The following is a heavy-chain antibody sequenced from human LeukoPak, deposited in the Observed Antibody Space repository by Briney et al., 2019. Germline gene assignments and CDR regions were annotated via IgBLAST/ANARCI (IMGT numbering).Heavy chain of an antibody. Sequence: GASVKVSCKASGYSFTNYGISWVRQAPGQGLEWMGWISAYNGNTDYAQKLQGRVTMTTDTSTSTAYMELRSLRSDDTAVYYCARAGGLLWFGELFDYWGQGTLVAVSS. D-gene: IGHD3-10*01. CDR1: GYSFTNYG. V-gene: IGHV1-18*01. J-gene: IGHJ4*02. CDR3: ARAGGLLWFGELFDY. CDR2: ISAYNGNT.